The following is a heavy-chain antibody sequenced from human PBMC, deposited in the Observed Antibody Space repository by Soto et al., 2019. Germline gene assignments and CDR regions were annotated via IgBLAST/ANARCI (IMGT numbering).Heavy chain of an antibody. CDR3: AAGLLTGTTRLFHFDY. J-gene: IGHJ4*02. CDR1: GFTFTSSG. V-gene: IGHV1-58*01. CDR2: IVVGSGNT. D-gene: IGHD1-20*01. Sequence: SVKVSCKASGFTFTSSGVQWVRQGRGQRDEWIGWIVVGSGNTNYAQKFQERVTITRDMSTSTAYMELSSLRSEDTAVYYCAAGLLTGTTRLFHFDYWGQGTLVTVSS.